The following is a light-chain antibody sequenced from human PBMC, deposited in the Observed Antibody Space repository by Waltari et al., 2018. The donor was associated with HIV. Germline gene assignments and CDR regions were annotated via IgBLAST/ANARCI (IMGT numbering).Light chain of an antibody. CDR3: YSYSDTTTSYI. CDR1: STDVGYRDR. V-gene: IGLV2-23*02. Sequence: QSALTQPASLSGSPGQSITISCSVTSTDVGYRDRVSWYQQYPGKVPTLLLYEVTKRPSGASSRFSGSKSGNTASLTISGLRAEDEADYYCYSYSDTTTSYIFGSGTKVTV. J-gene: IGLJ1*01. CDR2: EVT.